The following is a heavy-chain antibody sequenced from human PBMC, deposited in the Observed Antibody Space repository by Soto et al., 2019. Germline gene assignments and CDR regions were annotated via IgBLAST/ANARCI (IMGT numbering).Heavy chain of an antibody. D-gene: IGHD3-22*01. V-gene: IGHV3-23*01. CDR3: ARGDYYDISGPFSDAFDI. CDR1: GFTFSSYA. Sequence: GGSLRLSCAASGFTFSSYAMSWVRQAPGKGLEWVSAISGSGGSTYYADSVKGRFTISRDNSKNSLYLQMISLRDDGTAMYYCARGDYYDISGPFSDAFDIWGQGTMVTV. J-gene: IGHJ3*02. CDR2: ISGSGGST.